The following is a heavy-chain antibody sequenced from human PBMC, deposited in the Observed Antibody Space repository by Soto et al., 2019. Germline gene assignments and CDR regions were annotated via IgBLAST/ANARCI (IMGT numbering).Heavy chain of an antibody. V-gene: IGHV1-69*12. CDR2: IIPIFGTA. Sequence: QVQLVQSGAEVKKPGSSVKVSCKASGGTFSSYAISWVRQAPGQGLEWMGGIIPIFGTANYAQKFQGRVTITADEATSTAYMELSGLRSEDTAVYYCARWKQQLGLSMDVWGQGTTVTVSS. CDR3: ARWKQQLGLSMDV. J-gene: IGHJ6*02. D-gene: IGHD6-13*01. CDR1: GGTFSSYA.